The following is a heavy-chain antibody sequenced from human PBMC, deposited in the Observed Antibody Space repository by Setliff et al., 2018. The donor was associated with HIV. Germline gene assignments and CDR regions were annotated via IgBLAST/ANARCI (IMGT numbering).Heavy chain of an antibody. Sequence: PSETLSLTCTVSGDSISSDFYWGWIRQPPGKGLEWIGSIYHSGSTNYNPSLKSRVTISVDTSKNQFSLKLSSVTAADTAVYYCAVPGYSGEHYYYYGMDVWGQGTTVTVSS. CDR1: GDSISSDFY. D-gene: IGHD5-12*01. CDR3: AVPGYSGEHYYYYGMDV. V-gene: IGHV4-38-2*02. CDR2: IYHSGST. J-gene: IGHJ6*02.